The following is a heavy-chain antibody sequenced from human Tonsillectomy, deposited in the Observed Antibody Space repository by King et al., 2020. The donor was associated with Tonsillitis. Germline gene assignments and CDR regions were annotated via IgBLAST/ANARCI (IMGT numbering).Heavy chain of an antibody. D-gene: IGHD4-17*01. V-gene: IGHV1-18*01. CDR1: GYTFTSYV. CDR3: ARDFYGEDY. CDR2: ISTYNGNT. J-gene: IGHJ4*02. Sequence: QLVQSGAEVKKPGASVKVSCKASGYTFTSYVISWVRQAPGQGLEWMGWISTYNGNTNYAHNLQGRVTMTTDTSTTTVYMDLRSLRSDDTAMYYCARDFYGEDYWGQGTLVTVSS.